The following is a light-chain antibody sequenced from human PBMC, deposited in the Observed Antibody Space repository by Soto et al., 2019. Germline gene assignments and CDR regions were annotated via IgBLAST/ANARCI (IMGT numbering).Light chain of an antibody. Sequence: QSVLAQPPSASQTPGQRVTISCSGTTSNIGSNTVNWYQQLPGTAPKLLIYSSNHRPSGVPDRFSGSKSGTSASLAISGLQSEDEADYYCAAWDDSLNGVVFGGGTKLTVL. V-gene: IGLV1-44*01. J-gene: IGLJ2*01. CDR1: TSNIGSNT. CDR3: AAWDDSLNGVV. CDR2: SSN.